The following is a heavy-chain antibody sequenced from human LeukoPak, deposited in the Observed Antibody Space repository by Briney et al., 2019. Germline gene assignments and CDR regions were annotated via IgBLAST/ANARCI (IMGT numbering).Heavy chain of an antibody. CDR1: GFTFSSYW. V-gene: IGHV3-74*01. D-gene: IGHD5-24*01. CDR3: ARVGGYKIPWAFDI. J-gene: IGHJ3*02. Sequence: GGSLRLSCAASGFTFSSYWMHWVRQAPGKGLVWVSRINSDGSSTSYADSVKGRFTISRDNAKNTLYLQMNSLRAGDTAVYYCARVGGYKIPWAFDIWGQGTMVTVPS. CDR2: INSDGSST.